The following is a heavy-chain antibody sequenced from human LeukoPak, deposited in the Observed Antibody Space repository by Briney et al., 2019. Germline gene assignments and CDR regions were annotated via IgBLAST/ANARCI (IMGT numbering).Heavy chain of an antibody. CDR1: GFTFSSYS. Sequence: GGSLRLSCAASGFTFSSYSMNWVRQAPGKGLEWASSIGSANSYIYYADSLKGRFTISRDNAKNSLYLQMNSLRAEDTAVYYCAGASGGNRPFDYWGQGTLVTVSS. CDR2: IGSANSYI. D-gene: IGHD1-14*01. J-gene: IGHJ4*02. CDR3: AGASGGNRPFDY. V-gene: IGHV3-21*01.